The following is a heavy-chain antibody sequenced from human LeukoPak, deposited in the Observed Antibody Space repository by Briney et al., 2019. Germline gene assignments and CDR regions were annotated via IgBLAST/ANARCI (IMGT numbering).Heavy chain of an antibody. Sequence: GESLKISCKGSGYSFTDYWISWVRQVPGRGLEWMGRIDPSDSYTNYSPSFQGHVTISVDKSISTAHLQWSSLKASDTAMYYCARRTTGTKWFGYWGQGTLVTVSS. J-gene: IGHJ4*02. D-gene: IGHD1-1*01. CDR3: ARRTTGTKWFGY. V-gene: IGHV5-10-1*01. CDR1: GYSFTDYW. CDR2: IDPSDSYT.